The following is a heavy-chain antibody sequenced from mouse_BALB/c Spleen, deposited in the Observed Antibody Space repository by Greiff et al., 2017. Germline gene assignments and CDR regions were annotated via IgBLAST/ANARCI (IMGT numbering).Heavy chain of an antibody. V-gene: IGHV1-5*01. CDR3: TRGETMMITAWFAY. CDR2: IYPGNSDT. CDR1: GYSFTSYW. Sequence: EVQLQQSGTVLARPGASVKMSCKASGYSFTSYWMHWVKQRPGQGLEWIGAIYPGNSDTSYNQKFKGKAKLTAVTSASTAYMELSSLTNEDSAVYYCTRGETMMITAWFAYWGQGTLVTVSA. J-gene: IGHJ3*01. D-gene: IGHD2-3*01.